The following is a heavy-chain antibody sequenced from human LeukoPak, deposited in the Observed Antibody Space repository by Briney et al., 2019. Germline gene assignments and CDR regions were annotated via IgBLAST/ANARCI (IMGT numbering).Heavy chain of an antibody. D-gene: IGHD3-22*01. CDR2: IIPILGIA. V-gene: IGHV1-69*04. CDR3: ARDTSPYYYDSSGYPPSDY. CDR1: GGTFSSYA. Sequence: ASVKVSCKASGGTFSSYAISWVRQAPGQGLEWMGRIIPILGIANYAQKFQGRVTITADKSTSTAYMELSSLRSEDTAVYYCARDTSPYYYDSSGYPPSDYWGQGTLVTVPS. J-gene: IGHJ4*02.